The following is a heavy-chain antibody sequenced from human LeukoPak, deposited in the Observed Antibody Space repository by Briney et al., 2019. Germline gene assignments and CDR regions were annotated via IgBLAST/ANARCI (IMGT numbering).Heavy chain of an antibody. CDR2: ISPGGSPI. CDR1: GPTFSDFY. J-gene: IGHJ6*02. V-gene: IGHV3-11*01. CDR3: ARGHHGLEF. Sequence: GGSLRLSCAASGPTFSDFYMSWIRQVPGKAPEWVSYISPGGSPIYYADSVKGRFTISRDNAKNSLYLQMNSLRPEDTAIYCARGHHGLEFWGQGTTVTVSS.